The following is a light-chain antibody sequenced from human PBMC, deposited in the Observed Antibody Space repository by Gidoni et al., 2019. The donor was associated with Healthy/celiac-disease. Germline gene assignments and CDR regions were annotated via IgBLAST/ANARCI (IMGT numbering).Light chain of an antibody. CDR3: CSYSSSRSLWV. CDR1: SSDVGGYNY. Sequence: SALTQPASVSGSPGQSITISCTGTSSDVGGYNYVSWYQQHPVQSPKLMIYDVSNRPSGFSHRFSGSQSGHTASLTISGLQADDAADYYCCSYSSSRSLWVFGGGTQLTVL. J-gene: IGLJ3*02. CDR2: DVS. V-gene: IGLV2-14*03.